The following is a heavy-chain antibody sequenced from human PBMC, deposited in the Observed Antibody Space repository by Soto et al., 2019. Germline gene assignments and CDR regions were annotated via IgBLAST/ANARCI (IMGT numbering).Heavy chain of an antibody. D-gene: IGHD4-17*01. CDR3: ATCHLREHAYDI. V-gene: IGHV3-53*01. J-gene: IGHJ3*02. Sequence: GGSLRLSCAASGLTVSVKKYLAWVRQAPGKGLEWVSALYDVDGTFYADSVKGRFSTSGDSSRTIVYLQMNSLRPDDTAVYYCATCHLREHAYDIWGQGTAVTVSS. CDR1: GLTVSVKKY. CDR2: LYDVDGT.